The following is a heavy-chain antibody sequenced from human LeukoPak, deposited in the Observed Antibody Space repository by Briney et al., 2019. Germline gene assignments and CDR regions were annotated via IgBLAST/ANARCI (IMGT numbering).Heavy chain of an antibody. J-gene: IGHJ4*02. CDR2: INKDGSEQ. D-gene: IGHD5-18*01. CDR3: VRGDTAT. V-gene: IGHV3-7*01. CDR1: GFLFSIYW. Sequence: GGSLTLPCAACGFLFSIYWMICARHTPGKGREWVANINKDGSEQYYVDSVKGRFTISRDNAENPLYLQMNSLRAEDTAVYYCVRGDTATWGQGTLVTVSS.